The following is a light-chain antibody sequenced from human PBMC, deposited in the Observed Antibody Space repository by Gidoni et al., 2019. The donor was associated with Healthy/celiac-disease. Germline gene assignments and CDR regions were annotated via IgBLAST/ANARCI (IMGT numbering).Light chain of an antibody. V-gene: IGKV4-1*01. CDR2: WAS. J-gene: IGKJ1*01. CDR1: QSVLYSSNDKNY. CDR3: QQYYSTPPT. Sequence: DIVMTQSPDSLAVSLAERATSNGKSSQSVLYSSNDKNYLAWYQQKPGQPPKLLIYWASTRESGVPDRVSGSGSGTDFTLTISSLQAKDVAVYYCQQYYSTPPTFGQGTKVEIK.